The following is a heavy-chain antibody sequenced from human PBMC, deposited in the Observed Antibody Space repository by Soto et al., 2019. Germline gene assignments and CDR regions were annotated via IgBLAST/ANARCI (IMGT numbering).Heavy chain of an antibody. Sequence: QVQLVQSGAEVKKPGSSVKVSCKASGGTFSSYAISWCRQAPGQGLGWMGGSIPILGTANYAQTFQGRVTITADESTSTAYMELSSLRSEDTAVYYCARHVPAAGYYYGMDVWGQGTTVTVSS. J-gene: IGHJ6*02. CDR3: ARHVPAAGYYYGMDV. CDR1: GGTFSSYA. CDR2: SIPILGTA. V-gene: IGHV1-69*12. D-gene: IGHD2-2*01.